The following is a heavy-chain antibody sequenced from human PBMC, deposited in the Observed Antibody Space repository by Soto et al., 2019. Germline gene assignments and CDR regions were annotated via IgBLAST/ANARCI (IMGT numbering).Heavy chain of an antibody. CDR1: GFTFSSYA. D-gene: IGHD5-12*01. J-gene: IGHJ3*02. CDR3: AKWSSGSAWAFEI. Sequence: EVQLLESGGGMIQPGGSLRLSCAGSGFTFSSYAMSWVRQAPGKGLEWVSAISGSGGNTYYADSVKGRFTISRDNYKNTVYMQMNSLRDEDTAVYYWAKWSSGSAWAFEIWGQGRMVTVSS. CDR2: ISGSGGNT. V-gene: IGHV3-23*01.